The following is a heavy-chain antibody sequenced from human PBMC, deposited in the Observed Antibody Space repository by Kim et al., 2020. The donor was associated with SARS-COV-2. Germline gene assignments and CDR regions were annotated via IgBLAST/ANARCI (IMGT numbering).Heavy chain of an antibody. J-gene: IGHJ6*02. Sequence: ASVKVSCKASGYTFTSYGISWVRQAPGQGLEWMGWISAYNGNTNYAQKLQGRVTMTTDTSTSTAYMELRSLRSDDTAVYYCARDRPHGSGSYYNYYYYYYYGMDVWGQGTTVTVSS. V-gene: IGHV1-18*04. D-gene: IGHD3-10*01. CDR2: ISAYNGNT. CDR1: GYTFTSYG. CDR3: ARDRPHGSGSYYNYYYYYYYGMDV.